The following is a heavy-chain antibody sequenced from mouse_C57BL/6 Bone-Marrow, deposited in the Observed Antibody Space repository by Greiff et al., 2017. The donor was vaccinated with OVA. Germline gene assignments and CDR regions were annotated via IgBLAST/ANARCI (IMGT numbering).Heavy chain of an antibody. D-gene: IGHD4-1*01. V-gene: IGHV5-4*03. CDR1: GFTFSSYA. CDR3: ARGGGGTAYAMDY. J-gene: IGHJ4*01. CDR2: ISDGGSYT. Sequence: EVKVVESGGGLVKPGGSLKLSCAASGFTFSSYAMSWVRQTPEKRLEWVATISDGGSYTYYPDNVKGRFTISRDNAKNNLYLQMSHLKSEDTAMYYCARGGGGTAYAMDYWGRGTSVTVSA.